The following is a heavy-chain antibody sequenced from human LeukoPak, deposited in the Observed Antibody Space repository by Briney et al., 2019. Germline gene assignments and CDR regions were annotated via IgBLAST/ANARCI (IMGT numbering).Heavy chain of an antibody. Sequence: GASVKVSCKASGYTFSDYYMHWVRQAPGQGLEWMGWISPNNDCTKYAQNFQGRVTMTRDTSISTAYMELSRLRSDDTAVYYCAKGGDYYYMDVWGKGTTVTVSS. J-gene: IGHJ6*03. CDR3: AKGGDYYYMDV. D-gene: IGHD1-26*01. CDR2: ISPNNDCT. V-gene: IGHV1-2*02. CDR1: GYTFSDYY.